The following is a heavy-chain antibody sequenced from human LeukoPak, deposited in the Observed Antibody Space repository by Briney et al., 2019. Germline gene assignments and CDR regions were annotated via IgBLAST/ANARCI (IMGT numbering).Heavy chain of an antibody. V-gene: IGHV5-51*01. CDR3: ARQDCSGGSCYHYYGMDV. CDR2: IYPGDSDT. J-gene: IGHJ6*02. Sequence: GESLQISCKGSGYSFTIYWIAWVRQTPGKGLEWMGIIYPGDSDTRYSPSFQGQVTISADKSISTAYLQWSSLKASDTAMYYCARQDCSGGSCYHYYGMDVWGQGTTVTVSS. D-gene: IGHD2-15*01. CDR1: GYSFTIYW.